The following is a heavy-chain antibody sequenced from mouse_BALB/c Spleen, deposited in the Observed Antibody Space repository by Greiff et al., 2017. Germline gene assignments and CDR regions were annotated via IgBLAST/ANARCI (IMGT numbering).Heavy chain of an antibody. J-gene: IGHJ3*01. CDR1: GFSLTSYG. CDR2: IWAGGST. D-gene: IGHD2-4*01. Sequence: VKLQESGPGLVAPSQSLSITCTVSGFSLTSYGVHWVRQPPGKGLEWLGVIWAGGSTNYNSALMSRLSISKDNSKSQVFLKMNSLQTDDTAMYYCARVSTMITTGLAYWGQGTLVTVSA. CDR3: ARVSTMITTGLAY. V-gene: IGHV2-9*02.